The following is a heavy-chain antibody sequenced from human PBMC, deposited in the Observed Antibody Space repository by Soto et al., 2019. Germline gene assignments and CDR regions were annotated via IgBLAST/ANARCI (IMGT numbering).Heavy chain of an antibody. CDR3: ASFCSGGSCYYYYGMDV. J-gene: IGHJ6*02. V-gene: IGHV4-30-4*01. CDR1: GGSISSGDYY. CDR2: IYYSGST. D-gene: IGHD2-15*01. Sequence: SETLSLTCTVSGGSISSGDYYWSWIRQPPGKGLEWIGYIYYSGSTYYNPSLKSRVTISVDTSKNQFSLKLSSVTAADTAVYYCASFCSGGSCYYYYGMDVWGQGTTVTVSS.